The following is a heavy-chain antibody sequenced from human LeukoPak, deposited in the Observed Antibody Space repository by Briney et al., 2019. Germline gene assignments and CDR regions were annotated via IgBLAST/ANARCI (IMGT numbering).Heavy chain of an antibody. CDR3: GKDIGHSCFYSYGMDV. J-gene: IGHJ6*02. CDR1: GFTFSSYG. CDR2: ISYDGSNK. Sequence: GGSLRLSCAASGFTFSSYGMHWVRQAPGKGLEWVAVISYDGSNKYYADSVKGRFTISRDNSKNTLYLQMNSLRAEDTAVYYCGKDIGHSCFYSYGMDVWGQGTTVTVSS. D-gene: IGHD2-2*01. V-gene: IGHV3-30*18.